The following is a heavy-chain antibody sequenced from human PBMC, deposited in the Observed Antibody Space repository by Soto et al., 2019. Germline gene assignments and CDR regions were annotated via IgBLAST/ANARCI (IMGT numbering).Heavy chain of an antibody. CDR1: GFTLSSFW. CDR2: INSDGSSI. Sequence: PGGSLRLSCAASGFTLSSFWMHWVRQAPGQGLVWVSRINSDGSSINYAGSVKGRFTISRDNAKNTLYLQMNSLRVEDTAVYYCARDEGVGSPLRGFDSWGQGTLVTVSS. V-gene: IGHV3-74*01. J-gene: IGHJ4*02. CDR3: ARDEGVGSPLRGFDS. D-gene: IGHD1-26*01.